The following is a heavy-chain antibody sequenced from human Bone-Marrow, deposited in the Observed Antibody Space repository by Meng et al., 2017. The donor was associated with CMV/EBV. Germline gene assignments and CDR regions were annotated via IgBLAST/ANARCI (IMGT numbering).Heavy chain of an antibody. J-gene: IGHJ4*02. CDR1: GGSISSSSYY. D-gene: IGHD3-9*01. CDR2: IYYSGST. CDR3: ARVWTSYDILTGYHLGPFDY. V-gene: IGHV4-39*07. Sequence: QLQLQESGPGLVKPSETLSLTLTVPGGSISSSSYYWGWIRQPPGKGLEWIGSIYYSGSTYYNPSLKSRVTMSVDTSKNQFSLKLSSVTAADTAVYYCARVWTSYDILTGYHLGPFDYWGQGTLVTVSS.